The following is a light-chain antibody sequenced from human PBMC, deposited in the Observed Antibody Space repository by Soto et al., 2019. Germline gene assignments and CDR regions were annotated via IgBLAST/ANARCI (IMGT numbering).Light chain of an antibody. CDR2: AAS. Sequence: IQLTQSPSSLSASGGERVTITCRASQGISSYLAWYQQKPGKAPKLLIYAASTLQSGVPSRFSGSGSGTDFTLTISSLQPEDFATYYCQRLNSYPITFGQGTRLEIK. CDR3: QRLNSYPIT. J-gene: IGKJ5*01. V-gene: IGKV1-9*01. CDR1: QGISSY.